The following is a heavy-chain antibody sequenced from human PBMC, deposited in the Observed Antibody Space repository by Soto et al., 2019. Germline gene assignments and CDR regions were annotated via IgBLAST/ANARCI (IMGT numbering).Heavy chain of an antibody. CDR2: ISYDGSNK. J-gene: IGHJ6*02. V-gene: IGHV3-30*18. Sequence: QVQLVESGGGVVQPGRSLRLSCAASGFTFSTYGMHWVRQAPGKGLEWVAVISYDGSNKFYADSVKGRFTISRDNSKNTLYLQMNSLRAEDTAVYYCAEDPAWVGEGPPLGYGMDVWGQGTTVTVSS. D-gene: IGHD3-10*01. CDR1: GFTFSTYG. CDR3: AEDPAWVGEGPPLGYGMDV.